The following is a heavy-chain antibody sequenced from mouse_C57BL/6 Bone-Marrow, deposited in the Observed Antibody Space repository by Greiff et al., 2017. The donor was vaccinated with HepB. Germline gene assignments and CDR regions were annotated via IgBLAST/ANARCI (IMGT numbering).Heavy chain of an antibody. CDR3: ARSGTTVYFDY. CDR1: GYTFTSYW. V-gene: IGHV1-64*01. D-gene: IGHD1-1*01. Sequence: QVQLQQPGAELVKPGASVKLSCKASGYTFTSYWMHWVKQRPGQGLEWIGMIHPNSGSTNYNEKFKSKATLTVDKSSSTAYMQLSSLTSEDSAVYYCARSGTTVYFDYWGQGTTLTVSS. CDR2: IHPNSGST. J-gene: IGHJ2*01.